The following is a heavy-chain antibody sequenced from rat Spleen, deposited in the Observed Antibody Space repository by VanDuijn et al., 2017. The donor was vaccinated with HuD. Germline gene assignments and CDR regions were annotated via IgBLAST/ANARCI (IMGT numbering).Heavy chain of an antibody. D-gene: IGHD1-4*01. J-gene: IGHJ4*01. V-gene: IGHV5-46*01. CDR1: GSTFSSFP. CDR2: ISSGGGGA. Sequence: EVQLVESGGGFVQPGRSLNLSCAASGSTFSSFPMDWFRQAPKKGLEWVASISSGGGGAYYPDSVKGRFTISRYNAKSTLYLQMYSLRSEDTASYYCATQPLGFMDAWGQGASVTVSS. CDR3: ATQPLGFMDA.